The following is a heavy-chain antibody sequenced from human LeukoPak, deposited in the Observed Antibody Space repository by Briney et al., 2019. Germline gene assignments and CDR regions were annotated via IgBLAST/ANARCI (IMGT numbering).Heavy chain of an antibody. CDR1: GGSISSYY. J-gene: IGHJ3*02. CDR3: ARQGYDILTGYIDAFDI. D-gene: IGHD3-9*01. V-gene: IGHV4-59*08. CDR2: ISYSGST. Sequence: PSETLSLTCTVSGGSISSYYWSWIRQPPGKGLEWIGYISYSGSTNYNPSLKSRVTISIDTSKNQFSLKLRSVTAADTAIYYCARQGYDILTGYIDAFDIWGQGTMVTVFS.